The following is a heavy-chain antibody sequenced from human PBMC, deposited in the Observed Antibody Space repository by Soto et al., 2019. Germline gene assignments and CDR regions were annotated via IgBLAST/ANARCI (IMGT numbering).Heavy chain of an antibody. CDR2: MNPNTGNT. D-gene: IGHD3-3*01. CDR3: ARSGVRSLRVYMDV. Sequence: QVQLVQSGAEVEKPGASVKVSCKASGYTFTSSDINWVRQATGHGLEWMGWMNPNTGNTGYAQKYQGRVTMTRNTSISTAYMELSSLRSEDTAMYYCARSGVRSLRVYMDVWGKGTTVTVSS. J-gene: IGHJ6*03. CDR1: GYTFTSSD. V-gene: IGHV1-8*01.